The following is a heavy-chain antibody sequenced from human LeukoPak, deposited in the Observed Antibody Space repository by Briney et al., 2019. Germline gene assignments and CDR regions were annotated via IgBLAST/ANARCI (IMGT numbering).Heavy chain of an antibody. J-gene: IGHJ4*02. CDR1: GFPFDEHA. Sequence: PGGSLRLSCAASGFPFDEHAMHWVRQAPGKGLEWVSSISSSSSYIYYADSVKGRFTISRDNAKNSLYLQMNSLRAEDTAVYYCARVAVAGHYFDYWGQGTLVTVSS. CDR3: ARVAVAGHYFDY. CDR2: ISSSSSYI. V-gene: IGHV3-21*01. D-gene: IGHD6-19*01.